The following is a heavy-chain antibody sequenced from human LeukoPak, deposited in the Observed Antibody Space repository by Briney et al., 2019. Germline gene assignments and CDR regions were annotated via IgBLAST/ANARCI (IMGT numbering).Heavy chain of an antibody. D-gene: IGHD3-10*01. CDR3: ARGAYGSGSYYNYYGMDV. V-gene: IGHV5-51*01. J-gene: IGHJ6*02. CDR1: GYTLATNW. CDR2: IFSDDCGA. Sequence: GESLKIPSKGSGYTLATNWLAWLGQLPGRGREWMGIIFSDDCGAIYRPSFQGQFTIAADKSISTAYLQWSSLKASDSAMYYCARGAYGSGSYYNYYGMDVWGQGTTVTVSS.